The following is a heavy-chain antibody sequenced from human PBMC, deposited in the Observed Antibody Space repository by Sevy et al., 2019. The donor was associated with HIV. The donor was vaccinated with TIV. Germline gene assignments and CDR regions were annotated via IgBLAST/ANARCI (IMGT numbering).Heavy chain of an antibody. V-gene: IGHV4-39*01. CDR3: ARLLGENGYFDQ. Sequence: SETLSLTCTVSGDSMSRSNHYWGWIRQPPGKGLEWIGIIYYRGTTYYNPSLKSRITISEDTSKNQFSLRLTSVTAADTALYFCARLLGENGYFDQWGQEPWSPSPQ. D-gene: IGHD2-21*01. CDR1: GDSMSRSNHY. CDR2: IYYRGTT. J-gene: IGHJ4*01.